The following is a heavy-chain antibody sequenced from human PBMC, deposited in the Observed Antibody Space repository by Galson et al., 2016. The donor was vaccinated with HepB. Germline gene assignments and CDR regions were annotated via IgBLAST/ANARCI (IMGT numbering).Heavy chain of an antibody. J-gene: IGHJ4*02. Sequence: TLSLTCTVSGGSISSGGYHWSWVRQHPGKGLEWIGYIYYSGSTYYNPSLKSRVTISVDTSKNQFSLRLSSVTAADTAVYYCAREELGRWGPGFDYWGQGTLVTVSS. CDR2: IYYSGST. CDR3: AREELGRWGPGFDY. V-gene: IGHV4-31*03. D-gene: IGHD3-10*01. CDR1: GGSISSGGYH.